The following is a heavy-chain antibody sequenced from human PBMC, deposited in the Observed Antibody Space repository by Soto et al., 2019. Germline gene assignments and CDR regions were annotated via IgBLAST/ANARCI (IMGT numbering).Heavy chain of an antibody. CDR1: GYTFTSYY. V-gene: IGHV1-46*01. CDR2: INPSGGST. J-gene: IGHJ4*02. CDR3: ARDPRHFMTKVTPRSGHFDY. D-gene: IGHD4-17*01. Sequence: ASVKVSCKASGYTFTSYYMHWVRQAPGQGLEWMGIINPSGGSTSYAQKFQGRVTMTRDTSTSTVYMELSSLRSEDTAVYYCARDPRHFMTKVTPRSGHFDYCGQGPLVTVYS.